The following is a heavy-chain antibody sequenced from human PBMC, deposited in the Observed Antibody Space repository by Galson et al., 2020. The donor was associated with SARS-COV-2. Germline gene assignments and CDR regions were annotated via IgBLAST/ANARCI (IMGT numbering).Heavy chain of an antibody. CDR1: GFTFTTYV. CDR2: ISAGGDST. CDR3: VKDGQGGWPLGFGATEV. V-gene: IGHV3-23*01. D-gene: IGHD6-19*01. J-gene: IGHJ3*01. Sequence: GGSLRLSCAVSGFTFTTYVMSWVRQAPGKGPEWVSGISAGGDSTYYADSVKGRFTISRDNSKNTLFVQMNSLRVEDTAVYFCVKDGQGGWPLGFGATEVLGQGTSVTVSS.